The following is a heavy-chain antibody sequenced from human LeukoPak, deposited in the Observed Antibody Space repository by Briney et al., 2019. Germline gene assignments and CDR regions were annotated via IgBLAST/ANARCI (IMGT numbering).Heavy chain of an antibody. Sequence: GGSLRLSCAASGFTFSSYSMNWVRQAPGKGLEWVSSISSSSSYIYYADSVKGRFTISRDNAKNSLYLQMNSLRAEDTAVYYCARVRVVVVPAATPGYYYGMDVWGQGTTVTVSS. D-gene: IGHD2-2*01. CDR3: ARVRVVVVPAATPGYYYGMDV. V-gene: IGHV3-21*01. J-gene: IGHJ6*02. CDR1: GFTFSSYS. CDR2: ISSSSSYI.